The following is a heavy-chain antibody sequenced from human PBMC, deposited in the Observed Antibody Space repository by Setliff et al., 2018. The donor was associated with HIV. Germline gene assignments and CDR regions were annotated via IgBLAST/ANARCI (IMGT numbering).Heavy chain of an antibody. D-gene: IGHD3-3*01. J-gene: IGHJ4*02. CDR2: INPNINPLRGGGGT. V-gene: IGHV1-2*06. CDR3: ARERTPTFGVVNMSPLDY. CDR1: GYKFTDYY. Sequence: ASVKVSCKASGYKFTDYYIHWVRQAPGQGLEWVGRINPNINPLRGGGGTNFAQKFQGRVTMTRDTSINTAYMDLSRLTSDDTAVYYCARERTPTFGVVNMSPLDYWGQGTLVNVSS.